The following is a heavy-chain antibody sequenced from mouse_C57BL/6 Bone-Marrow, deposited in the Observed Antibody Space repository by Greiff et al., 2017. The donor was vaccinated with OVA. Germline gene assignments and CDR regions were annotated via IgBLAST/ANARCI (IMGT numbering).Heavy chain of an antibody. CDR2: IYPGSGNT. CDR1: GYTFTDYY. D-gene: IGHD2-4*01. CDR3: ARWRLRGGFAY. J-gene: IGHJ3*01. Sequence: QVQLQQSGAELVRPGASVKLSCKASGYTFTDYYINWVKQRPGQGLEWIARIYPGSGNTYYNEKFKGKATLTAEKSSSTAYMQLSSLTSEDSAVYFCARWRLRGGFAYWGQGTLVTVSA. V-gene: IGHV1-76*01.